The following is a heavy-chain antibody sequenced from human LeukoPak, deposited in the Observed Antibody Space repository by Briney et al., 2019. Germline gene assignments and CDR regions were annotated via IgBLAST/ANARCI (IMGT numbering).Heavy chain of an antibody. J-gene: IGHJ5*02. CDR1: GGTFSSYA. CDR3: ARDGDFWSDWAS. CDR2: IIPIFGTA. V-gene: IGHV1-69*05. D-gene: IGHD3-3*01. Sequence: ASVKVSCKASGGTFSSYAISWVRQAPGQGLEWMGGIIPIFGTANYAQKSQGRVTITTDESTSTAYMELSSLRSEDTAVYYCARDGDFWSDWASWGQGTLVTVSS.